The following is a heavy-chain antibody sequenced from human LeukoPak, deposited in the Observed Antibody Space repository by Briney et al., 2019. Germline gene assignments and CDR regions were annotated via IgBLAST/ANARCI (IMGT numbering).Heavy chain of an antibody. CDR2: INPNSGGT. J-gene: IGHJ6*02. V-gene: IGHV1-2*02. CDR1: GYTFTSYD. D-gene: IGHD2-2*02. CDR3: ARSAVVVPAAIPYYYGMDV. Sequence: ASVKVSCKASGYTFTSYDINWVRQATGQGLEWMGWINPNSGGTNYAQKFQGRVTMTRDTSISTAYMELSRLRSDDTAVYYCARSAVVVPAAIPYYYGMDVWGQGTTVTVSS.